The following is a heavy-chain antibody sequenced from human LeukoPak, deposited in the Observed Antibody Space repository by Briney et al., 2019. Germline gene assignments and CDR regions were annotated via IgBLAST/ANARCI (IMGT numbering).Heavy chain of an antibody. J-gene: IGHJ4*02. D-gene: IGHD5-24*01. CDR3: AREGRDGSDY. Sequence: PSETLSLTCTVSGGSISSYYWSWIRQPPGKGLEWIGYIYYSGSTNHNPSLKSRVTISVDTSKNQFSLKLSSVTAADTAVYYCAREGRDGSDYWGQGTLVTVSS. CDR2: IYYSGST. CDR1: GGSISSYY. V-gene: IGHV4-59*01.